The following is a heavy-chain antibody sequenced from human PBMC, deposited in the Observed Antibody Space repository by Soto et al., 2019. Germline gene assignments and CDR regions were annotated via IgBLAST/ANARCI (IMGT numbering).Heavy chain of an antibody. CDR2: IYYSGST. CDR1: GGSVSSGSYY. CDR3: AARIAVAGRYYYGMDV. D-gene: IGHD6-19*01. V-gene: IGHV4-61*01. J-gene: IGHJ6*02. Sequence: PSETLSLTCTVSGGSVSSGSYYWSWIRQPPGKGLEWIGYIYYSGSTNYNPSLKSRVTISVDTSKNQFSLKLSSVTAADTAVYYCAARIAVAGRYYYGMDVWGQGTTVTVSS.